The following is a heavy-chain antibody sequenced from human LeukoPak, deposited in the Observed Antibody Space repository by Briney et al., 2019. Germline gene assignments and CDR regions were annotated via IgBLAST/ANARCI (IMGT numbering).Heavy chain of an antibody. CDR1: GYTFTSYG. Sequence: AASVKVSCKASGYTFTSYGINWVRQAPGQGLEWMGWMRPSSGNTGYGQTFQGRVTMTRDTSISTAYMELSSLRSEDTAMYYCVRNKDGFTIWGQGTMVTVSS. D-gene: IGHD1/OR15-1a*01. J-gene: IGHJ3*02. CDR2: MRPSSGNT. V-gene: IGHV1-8*02. CDR3: VRNKDGFTI.